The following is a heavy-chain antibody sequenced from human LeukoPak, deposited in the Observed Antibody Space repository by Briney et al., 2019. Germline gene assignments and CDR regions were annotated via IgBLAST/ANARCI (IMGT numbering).Heavy chain of an antibody. Sequence: GGSLRLSCAASGFTFSSYSMNWVRQAPRKGLEWVSSISSSSSYIYYADSVKGRFTISRDNAKNSLYLQMNSLRAEDTAVYYCAKEEGYYYDSGGYYVEYFQHWGQGTLVTVSS. J-gene: IGHJ1*01. CDR3: AKEEGYYYDSGGYYVEYFQH. V-gene: IGHV3-21*04. D-gene: IGHD3-22*01. CDR2: ISSSSSYI. CDR1: GFTFSSYS.